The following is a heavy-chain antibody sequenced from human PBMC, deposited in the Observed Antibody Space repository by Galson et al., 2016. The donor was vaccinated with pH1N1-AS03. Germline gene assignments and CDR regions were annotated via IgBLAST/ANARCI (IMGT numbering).Heavy chain of an antibody. CDR2: ISWNDNK. CDR3: GHSTAGY. J-gene: IGHJ4*02. CDR1: GFSLSTSEVG. V-gene: IGHV2-5*01. Sequence: PALVKPTQTLTLTCTFSGFSLSTSEVGVGWIRQPPGKALEWLALISWNDNKLYRPSLKSRLTITKDTSKNQVVLTTTNMDPEDTATYYCGHSTAGYWGQGILVTVSS. D-gene: IGHD2-21*02.